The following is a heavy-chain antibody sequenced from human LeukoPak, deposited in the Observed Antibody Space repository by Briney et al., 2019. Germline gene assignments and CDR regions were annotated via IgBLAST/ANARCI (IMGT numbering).Heavy chain of an antibody. D-gene: IGHD6-19*01. CDR3: ARRRAVPGFYYFDY. V-gene: IGHV4-59*08. CDR2: IHYSGST. CDR1: GGSISSYY. Sequence: SETLSLTCTVSGGSISSYYWTWIRQPPGKGLEWIGYIHYSGSTNCNPSLRSRVTISVDTSKNQFSLKLSSLTAADTAVYYCARRRAVPGFYYFDYWGQGTLVTVSS. J-gene: IGHJ4*02.